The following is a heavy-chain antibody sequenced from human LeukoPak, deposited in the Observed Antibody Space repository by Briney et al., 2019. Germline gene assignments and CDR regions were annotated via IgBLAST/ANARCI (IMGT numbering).Heavy chain of an antibody. D-gene: IGHD3-10*01. V-gene: IGHV3-74*01. CDR2: INTDGSYT. Sequence: GGSLRLSCAASGFTFSSYWMHWVRQAPGKGLVWVSRINTDGSYTSYADSVKGRFTISRDNAKNTLYLQMNSLRADDTAVYYCARDLRLFGPPDGYWGQGTLVIVSS. CDR3: ARDLRLFGPPDGY. CDR1: GFTFSSYW. J-gene: IGHJ4*02.